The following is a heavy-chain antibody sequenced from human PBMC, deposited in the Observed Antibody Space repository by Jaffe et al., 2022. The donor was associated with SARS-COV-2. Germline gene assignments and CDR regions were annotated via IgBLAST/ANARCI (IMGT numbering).Heavy chain of an antibody. J-gene: IGHJ4*02. CDR2: IFYSGST. Sequence: QVQLQESGPGLVKSSETLSLSCSVSGASVSRDNYYWSWIRQSPGKGLEWIGYIFYSGSTNYNPSLKSRVTISIDESKNHFSLSLRFVTAADTATYYCARTATHCGVDCFPGAFGGWGQGALVTVSS. CDR1: GASVSRDNYY. CDR3: ARTATHCGVDCFPGAFGG. V-gene: IGHV4-61*03. D-gene: IGHD2-21*02.